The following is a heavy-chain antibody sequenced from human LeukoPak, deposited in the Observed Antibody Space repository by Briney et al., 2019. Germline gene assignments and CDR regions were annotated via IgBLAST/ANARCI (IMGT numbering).Heavy chain of an antibody. CDR2: IIPILGIA. D-gene: IGHD3-3*01. CDR1: GYTFTGYY. Sequence: ASVKVSCKASGYTFTGYYMHWVRQAPGQGLEWMGRIIPILGIANYAQKFQGRVTITADKSTSTAYMELSSLRSEDTAVYYCARAVHGGFLYYFDYWGQGTLVTVSS. J-gene: IGHJ4*02. V-gene: IGHV1-69*04. CDR3: ARAVHGGFLYYFDY.